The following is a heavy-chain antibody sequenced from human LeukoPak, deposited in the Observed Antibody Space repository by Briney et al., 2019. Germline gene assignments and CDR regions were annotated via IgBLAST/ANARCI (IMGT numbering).Heavy chain of an antibody. Sequence: GGSLRLSCAASGFTFSSYAMSWVRQAPGKGLEWVSAISGSGGSTYYADSVKGRFTISRDNSKNTLYLQMNSLRAEDTAVYYCAKGHGPTYYYDSSGLYFDYWGQGTLVTVSS. J-gene: IGHJ4*02. CDR1: GFTFSSYA. CDR2: ISGSGGST. CDR3: AKGHGPTYYYDSSGLYFDY. V-gene: IGHV3-23*01. D-gene: IGHD3-22*01.